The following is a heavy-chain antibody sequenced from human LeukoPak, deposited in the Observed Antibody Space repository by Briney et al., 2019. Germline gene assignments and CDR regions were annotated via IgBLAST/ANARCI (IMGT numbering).Heavy chain of an antibody. V-gene: IGHV4-59*01. J-gene: IGHJ6*02. CDR1: GGSMSSYY. CDR2: IYYSGTT. D-gene: IGHD2-15*01. Sequence: SETLSLTCTVSGGSMSSYYWSWIRQPLGKGPEWIGYIYYSGTTSYNPSLKGRVTISIDTSNNHFSLKLRSVTAGDTAVYYCARGWPDYYSMDIWGPGTTVTVSS. CDR3: ARGWPDYYSMDI.